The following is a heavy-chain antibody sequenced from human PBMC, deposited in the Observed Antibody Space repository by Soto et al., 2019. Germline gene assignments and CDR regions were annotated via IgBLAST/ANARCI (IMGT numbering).Heavy chain of an antibody. J-gene: IGHJ6*02. CDR1: GFTFSDHY. CDR2: ISSSGSFT. Sequence: QVQLVESGGGLVRPGGPLRLSCAASGFTFSDHYMSWIRQVPGKGLVWISYISSSGSFTNYSASVEGGFTISRDNGKKSLYLQMNNLTAYDTALYYGTRRRPTYYYCGLDVWGQGTTVTV. V-gene: IGHV3-11*06. D-gene: IGHD2-21*01. CDR3: TRRRPTYYYCGLDV.